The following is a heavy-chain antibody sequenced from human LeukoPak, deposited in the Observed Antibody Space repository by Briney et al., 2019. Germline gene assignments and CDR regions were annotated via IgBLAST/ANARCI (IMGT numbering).Heavy chain of an antibody. CDR1: GFIISNYA. CDR2: ISGSGGNT. V-gene: IGHV3-23*01. Sequence: GGSLRLSCAASGFIISNYAMSWVRQAPGKGLQWVSGISGSGGNTNYAGSVKGRLTISRDNSKNTLYLQMNNLRAEDTAVYYCATESNWNDFDYWGQGTLVTVSS. CDR3: ATESNWNDFDY. D-gene: IGHD1-1*01. J-gene: IGHJ4*02.